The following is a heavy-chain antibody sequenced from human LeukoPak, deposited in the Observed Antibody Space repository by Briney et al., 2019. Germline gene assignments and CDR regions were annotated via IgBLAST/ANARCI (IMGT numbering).Heavy chain of an antibody. J-gene: IGHJ6*03. V-gene: IGHV3-21*06. CDR1: GFTFTTYS. CDR2: ISSSSSYI. CDR3: ARDFWQLESYYYMDV. Sequence: PGGSLRLSCAASGFTFTTYSMNWVRQAPGKGLEGVPSISSSSSYIFYADSVKGRFTISRDNAKNSLYLQMNSLRAEDTAVYYCARDFWQLESYYYMDVWGKGTTVTVSS. D-gene: IGHD6-6*01.